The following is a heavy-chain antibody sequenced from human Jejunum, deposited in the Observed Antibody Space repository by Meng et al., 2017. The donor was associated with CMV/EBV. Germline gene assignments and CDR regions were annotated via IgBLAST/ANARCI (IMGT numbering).Heavy chain of an antibody. CDR1: GYTFTSYA. CDR2: IDTNTGNP. D-gene: IGHD2-15*01. CDR3: ARLYCSGGSCYTIDY. Sequence: VHLVQAGYELKKPGASVKVSCKASGYTFTSYAMNWVRQAPGQGLEWMGWIDTNTGNPTYAQGFTGRFVFSLDTSVSTAYLQISSLKAADTAVYYCARLYCSGGSCYTIDYWGQGTLVTVSS. V-gene: IGHV7-4-1*02. J-gene: IGHJ4*02.